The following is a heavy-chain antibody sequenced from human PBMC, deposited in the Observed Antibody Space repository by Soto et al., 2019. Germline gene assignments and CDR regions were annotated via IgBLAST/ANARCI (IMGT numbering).Heavy chain of an antibody. CDR2: ISSSSSYI. Sequence: SGGSLRLSCAASGFTFSSYSMNWVRQAPGKGLEWVSSISSSSSYIYYADSVKGRFTISRDNAKNSLYLQMNSLRAEDTAVYYCARDGSGTLNYYYYGMDVWGQGTTVTVSS. D-gene: IGHD3-10*01. V-gene: IGHV3-21*01. CDR3: ARDGSGTLNYYYYGMDV. J-gene: IGHJ6*02. CDR1: GFTFSSYS.